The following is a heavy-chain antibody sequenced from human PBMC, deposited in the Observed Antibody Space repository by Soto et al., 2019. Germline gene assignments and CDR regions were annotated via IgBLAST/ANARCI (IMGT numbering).Heavy chain of an antibody. V-gene: IGHV1-69*13. Sequence: SVKVSCKASGGTFNSYDINWVLQSPLQWLDGMGGIIPIVETPKYAQKFQGRVTITADESTNTVYMELSSLRSEDTAMYYCARLSRPNYYDTSGFFKDNWFDPWGQGTLVTVSS. CDR1: GGTFNSYD. CDR3: ARLSRPNYYDTSGFFKDNWFDP. D-gene: IGHD3-22*01. CDR2: IIPIVETP. J-gene: IGHJ5*02.